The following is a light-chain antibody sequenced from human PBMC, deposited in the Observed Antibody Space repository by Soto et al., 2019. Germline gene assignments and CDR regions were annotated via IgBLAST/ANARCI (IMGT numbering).Light chain of an antibody. J-gene: IGLJ3*02. V-gene: IGLV2-11*01. CDR3: CSYAATSTLV. CDR1: SSDVGIYNY. CDR2: DVI. Sequence: QSALTQPRSVSGSPGQSVTISCTGTSSDVGIYNYVSWYQHHPGKAPKLIIYDVIKRPSGVPDRFSGSKSGITASLTISGLQADDEADYYCCSYAATSTLVFGRGTQLTVL.